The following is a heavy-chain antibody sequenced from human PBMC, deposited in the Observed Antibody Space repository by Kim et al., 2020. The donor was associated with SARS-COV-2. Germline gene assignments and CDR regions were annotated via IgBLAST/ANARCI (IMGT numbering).Heavy chain of an antibody. CDR2: IKQDGSEK. V-gene: IGHV3-7*03. J-gene: IGHJ4*02. Sequence: GGSLRLSCAASGFTFSSYWMSWVRQAPGKGLEWVANIKQDGSEKYYVDSVKGRFTISRDNAKNSLYLQMNSLRAEDTAVYYCARDRHLRYFDWPVDYWGQGTRVTVSS. CDR1: GFTFSSYW. CDR3: ARDRHLRYFDWPVDY. D-gene: IGHD3-9*01.